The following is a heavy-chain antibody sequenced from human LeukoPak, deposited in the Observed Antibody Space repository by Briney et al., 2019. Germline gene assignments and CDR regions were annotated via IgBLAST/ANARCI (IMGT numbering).Heavy chain of an antibody. CDR3: TRDLAAVPGPRMDV. V-gene: IGHV3-23*01. CDR2: ISNNGGYT. CDR1: GFTFSSSA. Sequence: GGSLRLSCAASGFTFSSSAMSWVRQAPGKGLEWVSAISNNGGYTYYADSVQGRFTISRDNARNSLYLQMDSLRDDDTAMYFCTRDLAAVPGPRMDVWGQGTTVTVSS. D-gene: IGHD6-19*01. J-gene: IGHJ6*02.